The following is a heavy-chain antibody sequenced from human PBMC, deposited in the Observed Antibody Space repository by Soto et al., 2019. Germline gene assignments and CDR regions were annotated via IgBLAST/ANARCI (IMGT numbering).Heavy chain of an antibody. CDR3: ATGYSVVVRYMDV. Sequence: ASVTVSCKVSGYTLTDLSMRWVRQAPGKGLEWMGGFDPEDGETIYAQKFQGRVTMTEDTSTDTAYMELSSLRSEDTAVYYCATGYSVVVRYMDVWGKGTTVTVSS. V-gene: IGHV1-24*01. CDR1: GYTLTDLS. D-gene: IGHD2-2*01. J-gene: IGHJ6*03. CDR2: FDPEDGET.